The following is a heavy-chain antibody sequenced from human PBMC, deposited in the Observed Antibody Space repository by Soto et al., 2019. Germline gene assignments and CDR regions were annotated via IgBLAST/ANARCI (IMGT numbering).Heavy chain of an antibody. CDR2: IYYSGST. CDR3: ARGVLVPAAIPRYYYVMDV. J-gene: IGHJ6*02. Sequence: SETLSLTCTVSGGSVSSGSYYWSWIRQPPGKGLEWIGYIYYSGSTNYNPSLKSRVTISVDTSKNQFSLKLSSVTAADTAVYYCARGVLVPAAIPRYYYVMDVCGQGTTVTVSS. CDR1: GGSVSSGSYY. V-gene: IGHV4-61*01. D-gene: IGHD2-2*02.